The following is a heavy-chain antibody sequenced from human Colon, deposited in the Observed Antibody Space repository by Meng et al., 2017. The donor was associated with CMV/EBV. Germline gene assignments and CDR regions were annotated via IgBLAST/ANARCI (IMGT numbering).Heavy chain of an antibody. D-gene: IGHD1-26*01. V-gene: IGHV4-34*01. J-gene: IGHJ4*02. CDR1: GGSFSEYS. CDR3: AGGSYQAWELLHY. Sequence: QVQLPRWGPGLLKPTETLSLTFAGYGGSFSEYSWSWIRHPPGRGLEWIGETRHSGSTSYSYNSSLKSRVTISIDTSKNQFSLELTSVTAADTAVYYCAGGSYQAWELLHYWGQGTLVTVSS. CDR2: TRHSGSTSY.